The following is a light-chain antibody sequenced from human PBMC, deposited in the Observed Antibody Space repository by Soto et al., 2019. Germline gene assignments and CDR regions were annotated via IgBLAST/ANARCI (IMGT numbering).Light chain of an antibody. Sequence: DIVMTQTPLSLSVTPGQPASISCKSSQSLLHSDGKTYLYWYLQKPGQPPQLLIYEVSNRFSGVPDRFSGSGSGTEFSLTISSLQSEDFAVYSCQQYGDWPGAFGGGTKVDIK. CDR3: QQYGDWPGA. CDR1: QSLLHSDGKTY. V-gene: IGKV2D-29*01. CDR2: EVS. J-gene: IGKJ4*01.